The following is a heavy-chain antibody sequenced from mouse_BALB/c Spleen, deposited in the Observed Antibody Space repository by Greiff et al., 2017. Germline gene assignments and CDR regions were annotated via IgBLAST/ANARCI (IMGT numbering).Heavy chain of an antibody. V-gene: IGHV2-6-5*01. CDR1: GFSLTDYG. CDR3: ARNSDGYYVGFAY. CDR2: IWGGGST. J-gene: IGHJ3*01. D-gene: IGHD2-3*01. Sequence: VMLVESGPGLVAPSQSLSITCTVSGFSLTDYGVSWIRQPPGKGLEWLGVIWGGGSTDYNSALKSRLSISKDNSKSQVFLKMNSLQTDDTAMYYCARNSDGYYVGFAYWGQGTLVTVSA.